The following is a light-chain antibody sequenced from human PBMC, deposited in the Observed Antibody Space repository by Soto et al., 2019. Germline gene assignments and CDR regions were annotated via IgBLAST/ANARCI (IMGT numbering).Light chain of an antibody. CDR1: QSLLHRNGYNY. V-gene: IGKV2-28*01. CDR2: LGS. Sequence: DIVMTQSPLSLPVTPGEPASISCRSSQSLLHRNGYNYLDWYLQKPGQSHQLLIYLGSNRASGVPDRFRGSGSGTDFTLKISRVEAEDVGVYYCMQALQTPPWTFGQGTKVEIK. CDR3: MQALQTPPWT. J-gene: IGKJ1*01.